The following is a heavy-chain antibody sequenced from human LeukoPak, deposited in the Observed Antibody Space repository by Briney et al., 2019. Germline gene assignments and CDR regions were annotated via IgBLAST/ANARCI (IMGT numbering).Heavy chain of an antibody. Sequence: GGSLRLSCAASGFTFSSYAMSWVRQAPGKGLEWVSAISGSGGSTYYADSVKGRFTISRDNAKNSLYLQMNSLRAEDTAVYYCARAITYSYGKYYYYMDVWGKGTTVTISS. V-gene: IGHV3-23*01. CDR1: GFTFSSYA. CDR3: ARAITYSYGKYYYYMDV. J-gene: IGHJ6*03. CDR2: ISGSGGST. D-gene: IGHD5-18*01.